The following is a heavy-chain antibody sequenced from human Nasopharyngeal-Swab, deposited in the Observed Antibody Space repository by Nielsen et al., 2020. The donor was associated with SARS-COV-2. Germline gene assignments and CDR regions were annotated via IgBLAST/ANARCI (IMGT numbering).Heavy chain of an antibody. CDR1: RFTFDDYA. CDR2: ISWNSGRI. Sequence: SLKISCVASRFTFDDYAMHWVRQAPGKGLEWVSGISWNSGRIGYADSVKGRFTISRDNAKNSLYLQMNSLRAEDTALYHCAKMAPSSGYSSDDAFDIWGQGTMVIVSS. J-gene: IGHJ3*02. CDR3: AKMAPSSGYSSDDAFDI. V-gene: IGHV3-9*01. D-gene: IGHD3-3*01.